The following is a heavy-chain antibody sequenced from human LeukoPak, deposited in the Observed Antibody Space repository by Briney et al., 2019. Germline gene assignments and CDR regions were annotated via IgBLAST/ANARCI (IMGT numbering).Heavy chain of an antibody. CDR1: GLTFSNYW. J-gene: IGHJ3*02. Sequence: GGSLRLSCAASGLTFSNYWMSWVRQGPGKGLEWVANIKHDGSEKYYIDSVKGRFTISRDNAKNSVYLQMNNLRAEDTAMFYRATSMAQDVDAFHIWGQGTMVTVSS. V-gene: IGHV3-7*01. D-gene: IGHD2-21*01. CDR2: IKHDGSEK. CDR3: ATSMAQDVDAFHI.